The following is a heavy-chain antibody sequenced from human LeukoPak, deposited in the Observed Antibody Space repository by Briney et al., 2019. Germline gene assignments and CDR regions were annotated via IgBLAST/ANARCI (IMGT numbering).Heavy chain of an antibody. V-gene: IGHV4-39*01. J-gene: IGHJ4*02. CDR1: GGSISSSSYY. CDR2: IYYSGST. Sequence: PSETLSLTCTVSGGSISSSSYYWGWIRQPPGKGLEWIGSIYYSGSTYYNPSLKSRVTISVDTSKNQFSLKLSSVTAADTAVYYCARGGWYFDYWGQGTLVTVSS. CDR3: ARGGWYFDY.